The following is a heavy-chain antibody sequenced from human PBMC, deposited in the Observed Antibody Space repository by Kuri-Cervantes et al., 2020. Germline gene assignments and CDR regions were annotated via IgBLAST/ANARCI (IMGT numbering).Heavy chain of an antibody. Sequence: GGSLRLSCAASGFTFSSYAMHWVRQAPGKGLEWVAVISYDGSNKYYADSVKGRFTISRGNSKNTLYLQMNSLRAEDTAVYYCAKDVFVDTAMAPLTWGQGTLVTVSS. CDR2: ISYDGSNK. CDR1: GFTFSSYA. CDR3: AKDVFVDTAMAPLT. V-gene: IGHV3-30-3*01. J-gene: IGHJ5*02. D-gene: IGHD5-18*01.